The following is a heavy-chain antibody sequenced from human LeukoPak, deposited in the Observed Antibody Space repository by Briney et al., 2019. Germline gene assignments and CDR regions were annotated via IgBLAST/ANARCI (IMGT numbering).Heavy chain of an antibody. J-gene: IGHJ4*02. V-gene: IGHV4-59*01. CDR2: IYYSGST. Sequence: SETLSLTCTVSGGAISSYYWSWVRQPPGKRLEWIGHIYYSGSTNYNPSLKSRVTISVDTSKNQFSLKLSSVTAADTAVYYCASRSSIWSGYQDTLYYFDSWGQGTLVTVSS. D-gene: IGHD3-3*01. CDR3: ASRSSIWSGYQDTLYYFDS. CDR1: GGAISSYY.